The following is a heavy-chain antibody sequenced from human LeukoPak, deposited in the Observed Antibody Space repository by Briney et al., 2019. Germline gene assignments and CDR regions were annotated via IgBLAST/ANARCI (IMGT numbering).Heavy chain of an antibody. CDR1: GFAFSSYS. J-gene: IGHJ4*02. D-gene: IGHD5-24*01. V-gene: IGHV3-21*01. CDR3: ASRVEMATKTADY. Sequence: GGSLRLSSAASGFAFSSYSMNWGRQAPGKGLEWVSSISSSSSYIYYADSVKGRFTISRDNAKNSLYLQMNSLRAEDTAVYYCASRVEMATKTADYWGQGTLVTVSS. CDR2: ISSSSSYI.